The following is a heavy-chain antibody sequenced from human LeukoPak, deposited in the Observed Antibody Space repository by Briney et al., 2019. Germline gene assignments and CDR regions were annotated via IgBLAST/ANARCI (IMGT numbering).Heavy chain of an antibody. Sequence: GGSLRLSCAASGFTFSSYAMHWVRQAPGKGLEWVAVISYDGSNKYYADSVKGRFTISRDNSKNTLYLQMNSLRAEDTAVYYCARDLAAAGTVLDYWGQETLVTVSS. CDR2: ISYDGSNK. CDR1: GFTFSSYA. J-gene: IGHJ4*02. V-gene: IGHV3-30-3*01. CDR3: ARDLAAAGTVLDY. D-gene: IGHD6-13*01.